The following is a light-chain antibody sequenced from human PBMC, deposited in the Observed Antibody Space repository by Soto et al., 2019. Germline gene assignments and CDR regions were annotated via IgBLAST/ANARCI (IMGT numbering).Light chain of an antibody. CDR2: AAS. Sequence: DIPMTQSPSSLSASVGDRVTIACRASQSIAGYLNWYQQKPGRAPKLLIYAASSFQSGVPSRFSGSGSGTNFTLTISSLQPEDFATYYCQQSYTSPLTFGGGTKVEI. V-gene: IGKV1-39*01. CDR1: QSIAGY. CDR3: QQSYTSPLT. J-gene: IGKJ4*01.